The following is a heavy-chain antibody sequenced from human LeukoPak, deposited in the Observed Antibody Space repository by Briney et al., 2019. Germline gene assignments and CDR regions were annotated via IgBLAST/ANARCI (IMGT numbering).Heavy chain of an antibody. CDR1: GFTFSSYA. CDR3: TKPMVACSGGSCLFVFDI. D-gene: IGHD2-15*01. V-gene: IGHV3-23*01. CDR2: ISGSGGST. Sequence: GGSLRLSCAASGFTFSSYAMGWVRQAPGKGLEWVSAISGSGGSTYYADSVKGRFTISRDNSKNTLYLQMNSLRAEDTAVYYCTKPMVACSGGSCLFVFDIWGQGTMVTVSS. J-gene: IGHJ3*02.